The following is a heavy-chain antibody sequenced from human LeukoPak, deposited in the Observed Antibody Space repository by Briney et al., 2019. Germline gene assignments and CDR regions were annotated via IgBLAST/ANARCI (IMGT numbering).Heavy chain of an antibody. CDR1: GGSISSSSYY. D-gene: IGHD2-2*01. J-gene: IGHJ5*02. CDR3: ARYCSSTSCYPGGWFDP. Sequence: SETLSLTCTVSGGSISSSSYYSGWIRQPPGKGLEWIGSIYYSGSTYYNPSLKSRPTISVDTSKNQFSLKLSSVTAADTAVYYCARYCSSTSCYPGGWFDPWGQGTLVTVSS. V-gene: IGHV4-39*01. CDR2: IYYSGST.